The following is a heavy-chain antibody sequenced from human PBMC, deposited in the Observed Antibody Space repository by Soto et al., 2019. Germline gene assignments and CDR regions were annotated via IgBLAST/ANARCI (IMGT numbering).Heavy chain of an antibody. CDR1: GGTFSTFG. CDR3: AKSAPMDAGVKYYYDF. Sequence: GASVKVSCKASGGTFSTFGISWVRQAPGQGLEWMGGIIPFFGTARYSQKFEDRITITADESTNTVYMDLRSLTSEDTAIYYCAKSAPMDAGVKYYYDFWGQGALVTVSS. D-gene: IGHD2-2*01. J-gene: IGHJ4*02. CDR2: IIPFFGTA. V-gene: IGHV1-69*13.